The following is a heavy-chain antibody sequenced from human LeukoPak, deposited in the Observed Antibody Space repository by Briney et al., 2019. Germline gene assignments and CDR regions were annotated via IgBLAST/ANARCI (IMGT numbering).Heavy chain of an antibody. D-gene: IGHD5-18*01. Sequence: PGGSLRLSCTASGFTFGYYAMSWVRQAPGKGLEWVGFIRSKAYGGTTEYAASVKGRFTISRDDSKSIAYLQMNSLKTEDTAVYYCTRVPGYSYGLDYWGQGTLVTVSS. V-gene: IGHV3-49*04. CDR1: GFTFGYYA. CDR2: IRSKAYGGTT. CDR3: TRVPGYSYGLDY. J-gene: IGHJ4*02.